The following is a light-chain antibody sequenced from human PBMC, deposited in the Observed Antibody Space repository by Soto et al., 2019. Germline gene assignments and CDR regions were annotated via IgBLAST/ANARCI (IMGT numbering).Light chain of an antibody. J-gene: IGKJ4*01. CDR3: QQRSNWPPLT. CDR2: DAS. CDR1: QSVSSY. V-gene: IGKV3-11*01. Sequence: EIVMTQSPATLPVSPGERATLSCRASQSVSSYLAWYQQKPGQAPRLLIYDASNRATGIPARFSGSGSGTDFTLTISSLEPEDFAVYYCQQRSNWPPLTFGGGTKVDIK.